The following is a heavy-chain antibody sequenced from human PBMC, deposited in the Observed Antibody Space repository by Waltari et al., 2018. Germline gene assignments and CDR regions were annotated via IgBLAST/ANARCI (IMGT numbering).Heavy chain of an antibody. CDR1: GGSISSYY. V-gene: IGHV4-59*01. D-gene: IGHD1-26*01. CDR2: IYYSGST. Sequence: QVQLQESGPGLVKPSETLSLTCTVPGGSISSYYWSWIRQPPGKGLEWIGYIYYSGSTNYNPSLKSRVTISVDTSKNQFSLKLSSVTAADTAVYYCARSRPIVGATYAFDIWGQGTMVTVSS. CDR3: ARSRPIVGATYAFDI. J-gene: IGHJ3*02.